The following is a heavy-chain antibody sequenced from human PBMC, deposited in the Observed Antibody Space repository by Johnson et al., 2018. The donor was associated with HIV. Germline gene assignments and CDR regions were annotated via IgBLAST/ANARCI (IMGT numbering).Heavy chain of an antibody. J-gene: IGHJ3*02. D-gene: IGHD3-3*01. V-gene: IGHV3-30*18. Sequence: QVQLVESGGDVVQPGRSLRLSCAASGFTFSSYAMHWVRQAPGKGLEWVAVISYDGNNKYYADSVKGRFTISRDNSKNALYLQMNSLRTEDTAMYYCAKTIFGVVSDALDIWGQGTMVIVSS. CDR2: ISYDGNNK. CDR1: GFTFSSYA. CDR3: AKTIFGVVSDALDI.